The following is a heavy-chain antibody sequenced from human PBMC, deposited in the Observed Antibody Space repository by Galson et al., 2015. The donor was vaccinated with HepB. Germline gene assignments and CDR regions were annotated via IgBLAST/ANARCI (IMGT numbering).Heavy chain of an antibody. CDR3: ARAAGLYSSSWYTGLHFDY. V-gene: IGHV3-48*02. CDR1: GFTFSSYS. Sequence: SLRLSCAASGFTFSSYSMNWVRQAPGKGLEWVSYISSSSSTIYYADSVKGRFTISRDNAKNSLYLQMNSLRDEDTAVYYCARAAGLYSSSWYTGLHFDYWGQGTLVTVSS. CDR2: ISSSSSTI. D-gene: IGHD6-13*01. J-gene: IGHJ4*02.